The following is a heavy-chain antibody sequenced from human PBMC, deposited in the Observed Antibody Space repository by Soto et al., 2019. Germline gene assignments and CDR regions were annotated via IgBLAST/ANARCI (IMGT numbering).Heavy chain of an antibody. CDR1: GFSFDRHG. D-gene: IGHD1-7*01. J-gene: IGHJ4*02. CDR3: ERWGNYKVADY. CDR2: IWYDGSNK. Sequence: PGGSLRLSCAASGFSFDRHGMHWVRQGPGKGLEWVAVIWYDGSNKYYADSVKGRFTISRDNSKNMLYLDMNSLRVEDTALYRCERWGNYKVADYWGQGTLVTVSS. V-gene: IGHV3-33*01.